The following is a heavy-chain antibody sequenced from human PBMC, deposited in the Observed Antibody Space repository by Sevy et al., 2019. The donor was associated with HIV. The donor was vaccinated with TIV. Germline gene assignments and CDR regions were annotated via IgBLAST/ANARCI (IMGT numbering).Heavy chain of an antibody. Sequence: GSLRLSCAASGFTFSSYGMHRVRQAPGKGLEGVAVISYDGSNKYYADSVKGRFTHSRDNSKNQLYLQMNSLRAEDTAVYYCAKDAEQQLIPYYYYYYLDVWGKGTTVTVSS. D-gene: IGHD6-13*01. V-gene: IGHV3-30*18. J-gene: IGHJ6*03. CDR2: ISYDGSNK. CDR1: GFTFSSYG. CDR3: AKDAEQQLIPYYYYYYLDV.